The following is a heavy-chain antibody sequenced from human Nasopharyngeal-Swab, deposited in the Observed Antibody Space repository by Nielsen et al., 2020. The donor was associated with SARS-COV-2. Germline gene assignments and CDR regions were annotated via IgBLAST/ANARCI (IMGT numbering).Heavy chain of an antibody. CDR1: GDTFSSSA. CDR3: ARAHPRSCTDGVCFRSQVYNWFDP. CDR2: IIPMFGTA. D-gene: IGHD2-8*01. V-gene: IGHV1-69*06. Sequence: SVKVSCKASGDTFSSSAITWWRRAPGQGLEWRGGIIPMFGTADYAQKFQGRVTITADRSTSSAYMEMNSLRSEDTAVYYCARAHPRSCTDGVCFRSQVYNWFDPWGQGTLVTVSS. J-gene: IGHJ5*02.